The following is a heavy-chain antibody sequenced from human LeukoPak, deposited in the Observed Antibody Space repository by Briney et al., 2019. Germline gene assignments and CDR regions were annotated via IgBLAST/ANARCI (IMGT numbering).Heavy chain of an antibody. CDR2: FYYTGST. J-gene: IGHJ4*02. CDR3: ARYSYDLGNFCQFDF. V-gene: IGHV4-61*01. Sequence: SETLSLTCTASGGSLSSGTFYWSWIRQPPGKGLEWIGYFYYTGSTHYNPSLKSRVAISADTSRNQFSLKLSSVTAADTAVYYCARYSYDLGNFCQFDFWGQGTLVTVSS. D-gene: IGHD3-10*01. CDR1: GGSLSSGTFY.